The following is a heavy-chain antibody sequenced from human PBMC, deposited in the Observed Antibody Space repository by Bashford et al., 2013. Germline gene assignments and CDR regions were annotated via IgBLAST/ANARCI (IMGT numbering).Heavy chain of an antibody. CDR1: GYTSPAT. CDR2: INPNSGGT. Sequence: ASVKVSCKASGYTSPATICTGCDRPLDKGLSGWGWINPNSGGTNYAQKFQGRVTMTRDTSISTAYMELSRLRSDDTAVYYCAREIAARPGRGYYWGQGTLVTVSS. J-gene: IGHJ4*02. V-gene: IGHV1-2*02. D-gene: IGHD6-6*01. CDR3: AREIAARPGRGYY.